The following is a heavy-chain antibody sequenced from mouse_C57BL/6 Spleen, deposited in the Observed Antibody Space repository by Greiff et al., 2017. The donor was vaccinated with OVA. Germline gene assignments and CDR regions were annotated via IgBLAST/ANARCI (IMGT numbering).Heavy chain of an antibody. CDR2: IGPGSGST. CDR3: ANPGDYYGSSYGYFDV. Sequence: QVQLQQSGAELVKPGASVKISCKASGYTFTDYYINWVKQRPGQGLEWIGKIGPGSGSTYYNEKFKGKATLTADKSSSTAYMQLSSLTSEDSAVYYCANPGDYYGSSYGYFDVWGTGTTVTVSS. J-gene: IGHJ1*03. V-gene: IGHV1-77*01. D-gene: IGHD1-1*01. CDR1: GYTFTDYY.